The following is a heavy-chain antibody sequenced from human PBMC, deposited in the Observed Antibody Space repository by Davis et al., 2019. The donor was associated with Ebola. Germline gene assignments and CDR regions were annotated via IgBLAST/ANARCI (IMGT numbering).Heavy chain of an antibody. CDR2: INPHNGNT. CDR1: GYTFTNYG. CDR3: ARAQFPTTSDH. Sequence: ASVKVSCKASGYTFTNYGITWVRQAPGQGLEWMGWINPHNGNTNYAQNVQGRVTMTTDTSTNTAYMEVGSLRSDDTAVYYCARAQFPTTSDHWGQGTLVTVSS. D-gene: IGHD1-1*01. J-gene: IGHJ4*02. V-gene: IGHV1-18*04.